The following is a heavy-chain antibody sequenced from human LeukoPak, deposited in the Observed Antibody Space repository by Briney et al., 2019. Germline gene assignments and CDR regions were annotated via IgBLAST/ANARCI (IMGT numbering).Heavy chain of an antibody. CDR1: GYSFSDYG. V-gene: IGHV1-18*04. CDR3: AREGGVVEGMLYIHPNEEDYYGMDV. D-gene: IGHD2-8*01. Sequence: ALVKVSCRASGYSFSDYGITWVRPAPGQGLEWMGWISIYSRDTKYAQKFQGRVTISTDTSTSTVYMEMRRLTSDDTAVYYCAREGGVVEGMLYIHPNEEDYYGMDVWGQGTTVIVSS. CDR2: ISIYSRDT. J-gene: IGHJ6*02.